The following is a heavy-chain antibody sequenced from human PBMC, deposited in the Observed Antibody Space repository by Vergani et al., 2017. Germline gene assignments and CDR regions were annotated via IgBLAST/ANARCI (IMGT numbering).Heavy chain of an antibody. V-gene: IGHV5-51*01. Sequence: EVQLVQSGAEVKKPGESLTISCKGSGYSFTSYWIGWVRQMPGKGLEWMGIIYPGDSDTRYSPSFQGQVTISADKSISTAYLQWSSLKASDTAMYYCARAVADPYYYYGMDVWGQGTTVTVSS. D-gene: IGHD6-19*01. J-gene: IGHJ6*02. CDR1: GYSFTSYW. CDR3: ARAVADPYYYYGMDV. CDR2: IYPGDSDT.